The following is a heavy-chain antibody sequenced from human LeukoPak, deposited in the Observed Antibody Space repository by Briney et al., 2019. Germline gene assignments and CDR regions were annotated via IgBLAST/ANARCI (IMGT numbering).Heavy chain of an antibody. D-gene: IGHD2-2*01. V-gene: IGHV3-7*01. CDR2: KKQEGSEK. CDR1: GFTFSSYW. Sequence: PGGSLRLSCAASGFTFSSYWMSWVRQAPGKGLEWVANKKQEGSEKYYVDSVKGRFTISRDNAKNSLYLQMNSLRAEDTAVYYCARAEGTVVPAAMVSLYYYYMDVWGKGTTVTVSS. J-gene: IGHJ6*03. CDR3: ARAEGTVVPAAMVSLYYYYMDV.